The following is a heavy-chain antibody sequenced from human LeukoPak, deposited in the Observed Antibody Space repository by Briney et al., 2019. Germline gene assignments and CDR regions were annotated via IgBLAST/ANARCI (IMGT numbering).Heavy chain of an antibody. Sequence: GASVKVSCKASGYTLTGFYIHWVRQAPGQGLEWMGWISAYNGNTNYAQKLQGRVTMTTDTSTSTAYMELRSLRSDDTAVYYCARDDLDRLTYYYDSSGLESFDYWGQGTLVTVSS. V-gene: IGHV1-18*04. CDR1: GYTLTGFY. CDR2: ISAYNGNT. D-gene: IGHD3-22*01. J-gene: IGHJ4*02. CDR3: ARDDLDRLTYYYDSSGLESFDY.